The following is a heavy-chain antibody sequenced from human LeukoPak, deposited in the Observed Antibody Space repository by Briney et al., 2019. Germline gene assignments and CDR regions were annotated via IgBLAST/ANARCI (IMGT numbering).Heavy chain of an antibody. J-gene: IGHJ3*02. V-gene: IGHV1-18*01. D-gene: IGHD4-11*01. Sequence: ASVKVSCKASGYTFTIYTISWVRQAPGQGLEWMGWISTYSGNTNYAQNLQGRVTMTTDTSTSTAYMELRSLRSDDTAVYYCARRLPPDAFDIWGQGTMVTVSS. CDR1: GYTFTIYT. CDR3: ARRLPPDAFDI. CDR2: ISTYSGNT.